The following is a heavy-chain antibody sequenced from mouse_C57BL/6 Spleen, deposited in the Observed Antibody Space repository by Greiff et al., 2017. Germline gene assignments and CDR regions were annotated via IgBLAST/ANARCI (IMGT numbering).Heavy chain of an antibody. D-gene: IGHD1-1*01. V-gene: IGHV5-4*01. Sequence: EVHLVESGGGLVKPGGSLKLSCAASGFTFSSYAMSWVRQTPEKRLEWVATISDGGSYPYYPDNVKGRVTISRDKAKNNLYLQMSHLKSEDTAMYYCARDRVYYGSRGWFAYWCQGTLVTVSA. J-gene: IGHJ3*01. CDR2: ISDGGSYP. CDR3: ARDRVYYGSRGWFAY. CDR1: GFTFSSYA.